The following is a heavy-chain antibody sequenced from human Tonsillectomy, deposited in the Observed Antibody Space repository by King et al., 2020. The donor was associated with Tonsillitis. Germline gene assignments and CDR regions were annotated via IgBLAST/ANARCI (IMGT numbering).Heavy chain of an antibody. D-gene: IGHD2-21*02. CDR3: AVGDVDWAYCGGDCYSRGMDV. CDR2: INHSGST. J-gene: IGHJ6*02. V-gene: IGHV4-34*01. CDR1: GGSFSGYY. Sequence: VQLQQWGAGLLKPSETLSLTCAVYGGSFSGYYWSWIRQPPGKGLEWIGEINHSGSTNYNPSLKSRVTVLVDMSKNEFSLRLTSVTAADTAVYYCAVGDVDWAYCGGDCYSRGMDVWGQGTTVTVSS.